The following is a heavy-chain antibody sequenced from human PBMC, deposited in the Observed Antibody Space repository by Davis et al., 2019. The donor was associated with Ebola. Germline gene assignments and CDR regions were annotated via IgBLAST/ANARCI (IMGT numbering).Heavy chain of an antibody. J-gene: IGHJ4*02. Sequence: GESLKISCAASEFTFSSYEMNWVRQAPGKGLEWVSFISASGSPIYYADSIKGRFTISRDTARNSVHLQMDSLRAKDTAIYYCARGPLTALDYWGQGTLVTVSS. CDR1: EFTFSSYE. CDR3: ARGPLTALDY. D-gene: IGHD3-9*01. V-gene: IGHV3-48*03. CDR2: ISASGSPI.